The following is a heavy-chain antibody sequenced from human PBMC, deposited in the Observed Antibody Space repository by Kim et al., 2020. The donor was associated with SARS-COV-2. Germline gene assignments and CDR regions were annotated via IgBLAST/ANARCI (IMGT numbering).Heavy chain of an antibody. D-gene: IGHD3-10*01. V-gene: IGHV1-24*01. CDR3: ATRTMVRGVILGYAFDI. J-gene: IGHJ3*02. Sequence: ASVKVSCKVSGYTLTELSMHWVRQAPGKGLEWMGGFDPEDGETIYAQKFQGRVTMTEDTSTDTAYMELSSLRSEDTAVYYCATRTMVRGVILGYAFDIWGQGTMVTVSS. CDR1: GYTLTELS. CDR2: FDPEDGET.